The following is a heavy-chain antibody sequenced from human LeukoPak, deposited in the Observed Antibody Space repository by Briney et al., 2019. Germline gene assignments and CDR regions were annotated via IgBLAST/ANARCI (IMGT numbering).Heavy chain of an antibody. CDR2: IRYDGSNK. D-gene: IGHD6-6*01. V-gene: IGHV3-30*02. Sequence: GGSLRLSCAASRFTFSSYGMHWVRQAPGKGLEWVAFIRYDGSNKYYADSVKGRFTISRDNSKNTLYLQMNSLRAEDTGVYYCARSGYSSSSPDYWGQGTLVTVSS. J-gene: IGHJ4*02. CDR1: RFTFSSYG. CDR3: ARSGYSSSSPDY.